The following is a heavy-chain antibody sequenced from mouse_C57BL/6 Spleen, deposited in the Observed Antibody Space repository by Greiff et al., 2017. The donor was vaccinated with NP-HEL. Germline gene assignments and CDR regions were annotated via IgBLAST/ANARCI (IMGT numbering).Heavy chain of an antibody. J-gene: IGHJ2*01. V-gene: IGHV1-64*01. Sequence: VQLQQSGAELVKPGASVKLSCKASGYTFTSYWMHWVKQRPGQGLEWIGMIHPNSGSTNYNEKFKSKATLTVDKSSSTAYMQLSSLTSEDSAVYYCARLEGNYARGFDYWGQGTTLTVSS. D-gene: IGHD2-1*01. CDR3: ARLEGNYARGFDY. CDR1: GYTFTSYW. CDR2: IHPNSGST.